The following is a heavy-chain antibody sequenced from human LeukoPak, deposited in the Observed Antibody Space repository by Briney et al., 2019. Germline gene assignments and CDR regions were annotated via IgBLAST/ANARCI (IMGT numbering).Heavy chain of an antibody. D-gene: IGHD3-3*01. CDR3: ARRGITIFGVARDY. CDR2: INHSGNT. CDR1: GGSFSGYY. J-gene: IGHJ4*02. V-gene: IGHV4-34*01. Sequence: SETLSLTCAVYGGSFSGYYWSWIRQPPGKGLEWIGEINHSGNTNYNPSLKSRVTISVDTSKNQFSLKLSSVTAADTAVYYCARRGITIFGVARDYWGQGTLVTVSS.